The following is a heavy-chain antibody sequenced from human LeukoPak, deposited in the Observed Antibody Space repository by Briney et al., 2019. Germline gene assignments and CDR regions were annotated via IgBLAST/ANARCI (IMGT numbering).Heavy chain of an antibody. V-gene: IGHV4-39*07. D-gene: IGHD6-13*01. CDR1: GGSISSSSYY. J-gene: IGHJ5*02. CDR2: IYYSGST. Sequence: KSSETLSLTCTVSGGSISSSSYYWGWIRQPPGKGLEWIGSIYYSGSTYYNPSLKSRVTISVDTSKNQFSLKLSSVTAADTAVYYCARVHQPKPIAAAGYWFDPWGQGTLVTVSS. CDR3: ARVHQPKPIAAAGYWFDP.